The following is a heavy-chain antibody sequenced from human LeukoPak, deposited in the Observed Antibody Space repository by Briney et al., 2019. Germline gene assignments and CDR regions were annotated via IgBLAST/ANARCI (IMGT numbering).Heavy chain of an antibody. CDR2: ISTSGGST. V-gene: IGHV3-23*01. CDR1: GFTFSSYA. J-gene: IGHJ4*02. Sequence: GGSLRLSCAASGFTFSSYAMDWVRQAPGKGLEWVSAISTSGGSTYYADSVKGRFTISRDNSKNTLYLQMNSLRAEDTAVYYCAKEPYSGSQLLDYWGQGTLVTVSS. D-gene: IGHD1-26*01. CDR3: AKEPYSGSQLLDY.